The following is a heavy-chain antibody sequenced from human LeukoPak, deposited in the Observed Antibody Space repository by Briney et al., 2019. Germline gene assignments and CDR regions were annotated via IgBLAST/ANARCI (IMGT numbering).Heavy chain of an antibody. CDR2: IYTSGST. CDR1: GGSISSGSYY. Sequence: SETLSLTCTVSGGSISSGSYYWSWIRQPAGKGLEWIGRIYTSGSTNYNPSLKSRVTISVDTSKNQFSLKLSSVTAADTAVYSCARGDGAFDIWGQGTMVTVSS. J-gene: IGHJ3*02. V-gene: IGHV4-61*02. CDR3: ARGDGAFDI.